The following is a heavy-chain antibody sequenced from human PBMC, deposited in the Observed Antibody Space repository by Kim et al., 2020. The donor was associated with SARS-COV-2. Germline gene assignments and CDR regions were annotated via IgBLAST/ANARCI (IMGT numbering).Heavy chain of an antibody. CDR2: FSGSGVT. V-gene: IGHV3-23*01. J-gene: IGHJ4*02. Sequence: GGSLRLSCAASGFTFSTYGLSWVRQAPGKGLEWVSSFSGSGVTRYTASVKGRFAISRDNSKNTLYLQMDSLRAEDTAIYYCTRHAGGFDSWGPGTLVTVS. D-gene: IGHD3-10*01. CDR3: TRHAGGFDS. CDR1: GFTFSTYG.